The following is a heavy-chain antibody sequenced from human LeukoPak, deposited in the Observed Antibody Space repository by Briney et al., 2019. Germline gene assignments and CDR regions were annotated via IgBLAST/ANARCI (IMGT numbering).Heavy chain of an antibody. D-gene: IGHD6-6*01. CDR1: GGTFSSYA. V-gene: IGHV1-69*05. J-gene: IGHJ6*03. Sequence: ASVKVSCKASGGTFSSYAVSWVRQAPGQGLEWMGGIIPIFGTANYAQKFQGRVTITTDESTSTAYMELSSLRSEDTAVYYCAVLIRGLGVYSSSYYYYMDVWGKGTTVTVSS. CDR2: IIPIFGTA. CDR3: AVLIRGLGVYSSSYYYYMDV.